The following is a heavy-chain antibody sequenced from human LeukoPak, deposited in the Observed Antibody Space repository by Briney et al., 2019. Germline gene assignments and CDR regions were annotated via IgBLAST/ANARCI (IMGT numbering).Heavy chain of an antibody. Sequence: GGSLRLSCAASGFTFSSYAMNWVRQAPGKGLEWVSYISSGTTSLFYADSVKGRFTISRDNSKNTLYLQMNSLRAEDTAVYYCAKAQWLVGFDYWGQGTLVTVSS. CDR2: ISSGTTSL. CDR1: GFTFSSYA. V-gene: IGHV3-48*01. CDR3: AKAQWLVGFDY. D-gene: IGHD6-19*01. J-gene: IGHJ4*02.